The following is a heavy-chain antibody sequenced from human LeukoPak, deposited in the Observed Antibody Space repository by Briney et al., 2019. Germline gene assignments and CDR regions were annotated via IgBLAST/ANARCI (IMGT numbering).Heavy chain of an antibody. D-gene: IGHD5-18*01. Sequence: GGSLRLSCAASGFTFSSYAMSWVRHAPGKGLEWVSAISGGGGTTYYADSVKGRFTISRANSKNTLYLQMNIRWAADTAVYYCAKTLYDYGYVPFDYWGQGTLVTVSS. V-gene: IGHV3-23*01. CDR1: GFTFSSYA. CDR3: AKTLYDYGYVPFDY. J-gene: IGHJ4*02. CDR2: ISGGGGTT.